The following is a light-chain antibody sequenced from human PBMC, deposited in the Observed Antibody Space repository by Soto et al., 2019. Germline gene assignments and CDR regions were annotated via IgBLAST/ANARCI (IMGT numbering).Light chain of an antibody. J-gene: IGKJ1*01. CDR2: DAY. CDR1: QSVSLS. Sequence: IVLTQSPAARSLSPGARSTLCCRASQSVSLSLAWYQQKPGQAPRLLIYDAYKRASGFTARFSGSESGTDFTITISSLQPEDFATYYCQQSYSTPRTVGQGTKVEIK. V-gene: IGKV3-11*01. CDR3: QQSYSTPRT.